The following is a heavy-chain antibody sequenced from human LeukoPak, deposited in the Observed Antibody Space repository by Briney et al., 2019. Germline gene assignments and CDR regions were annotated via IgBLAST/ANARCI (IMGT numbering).Heavy chain of an antibody. V-gene: IGHV4-61*10. CDR2: VYYTGST. J-gene: IGHJ3*01. CDR3: ARISSSNWYNERGAFDV. Sequence: SETLSLTCTVPGNSISSGDNYWSWIRQPAGKGLEWIGFVYYTGSTNYSPSLKSRVTISVDTSKNQFSLKLRSVTAADTAVYYCARISSSNWYNERGAFDVWGQGTMVTVSS. D-gene: IGHD6-13*01. CDR1: GNSISSGDNY.